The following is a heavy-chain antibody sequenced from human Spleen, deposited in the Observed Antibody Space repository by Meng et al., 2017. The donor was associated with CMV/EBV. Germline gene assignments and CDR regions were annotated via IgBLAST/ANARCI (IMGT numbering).Heavy chain of an antibody. CDR1: GGSFCGYY. J-gene: IGHJ4*02. CDR2: INHSGST. CDR3: ARGGTGDIVVVPAAIDYSNFYFDY. D-gene: IGHD2-2*01. V-gene: IGHV4-34*01. Sequence: QVQLQQWGAGLLKPSETLSLTCAVYGGSFCGYYWSWIRQPPGKGLEWIGEINHSGSTNYNPSLKSRVTISVDTSKNQFSLKLSSVTAADTAVYYCARGGTGDIVVVPAAIDYSNFYFDYWGQGTLVTVSS.